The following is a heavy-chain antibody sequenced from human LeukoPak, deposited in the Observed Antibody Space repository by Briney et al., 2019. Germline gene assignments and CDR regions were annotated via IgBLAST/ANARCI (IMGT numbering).Heavy chain of an antibody. J-gene: IGHJ3*02. D-gene: IGHD6-13*01. CDR1: GGSISSGDYY. CDR3: AREAAAGGTAFDI. Sequence: SETLSLTCTVSGGSISSGDYYWSWIRQPPGKGLEWIGYIYYSGSTNYNPSLKSRVTISVDTSKNQFSLKLSSVTAADTAVYYCAREAAAGGTAFDIWGQGTMVTVSS. CDR2: IYYSGST. V-gene: IGHV4-61*08.